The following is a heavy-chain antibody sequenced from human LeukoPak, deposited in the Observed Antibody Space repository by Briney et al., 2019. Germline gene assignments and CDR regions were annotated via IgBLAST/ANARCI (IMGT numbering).Heavy chain of an antibody. V-gene: IGHV3-30*02. CDR1: GFTFSSYG. CDR2: IRYDGSNK. J-gene: IGHJ4*02. CDR3: AKDKPSGYYGSGSKPYYFDY. Sequence: GGSLRLSCAASGFTFSSYGMHWVRQAPGKGLEWVAFIRYDGSNKYYADSVKGRFTISRDNSKNTLYLQMNSLRAEDTAVYYCAKDKPSGYYGSGSKPYYFDYWGQGTLVTVSS. D-gene: IGHD3-10*01.